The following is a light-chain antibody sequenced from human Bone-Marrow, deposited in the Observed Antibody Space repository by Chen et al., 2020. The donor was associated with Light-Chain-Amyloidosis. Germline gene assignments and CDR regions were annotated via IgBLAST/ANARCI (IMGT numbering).Light chain of an antibody. V-gene: IGLV2-14*03. J-gene: IGLJ2*01. CDR3: SSYTSSSTQV. CDR2: DVN. Sequence: QSALTQPASVSGSPGQSITISCTGTSSDVGGYNYVSWYQQHPGKAPKLMIYDVNNRPSGVSNRFSGSKSGNTASLTISGLQAEDEADYYCSSYTSSSTQVSGGGTKLTVL. CDR1: SSDVGGYNY.